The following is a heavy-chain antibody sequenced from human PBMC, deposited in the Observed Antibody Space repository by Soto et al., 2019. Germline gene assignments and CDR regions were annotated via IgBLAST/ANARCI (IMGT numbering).Heavy chain of an antibody. Sequence: GASGKVSCKASGYTFTGYYMHWVRQAPGQGLEWMGWINPNSGGTNYAQKFQGWVTMTRDTSISTAYMELSRLRSDDTAVYYCARDFTSGGRDVWSLLDYWGQGTLVTVSS. CDR1: GYTFTGYY. CDR2: INPNSGGT. CDR3: ARDFTSGGRDVWSLLDY. D-gene: IGHD1-1*01. J-gene: IGHJ4*02. V-gene: IGHV1-2*04.